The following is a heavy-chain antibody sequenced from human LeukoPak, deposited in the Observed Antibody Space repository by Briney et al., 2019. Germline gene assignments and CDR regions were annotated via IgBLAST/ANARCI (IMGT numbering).Heavy chain of an antibody. CDR2: IYSGGST. J-gene: IGHJ4*02. Sequence: GVLRLSCAGPGFTLSGYYMTLGRPGPGEGAEWVSVIYSGGSTYYADSVKDRFTISRDNSKNTLYLQMNSLRAEDTAVYYCARPNYYGSGSGVDYWGQGTLVTVSS. D-gene: IGHD3-10*01. CDR1: GFTLSGYY. CDR3: ARPNYYGSGSGVDY. V-gene: IGHV3-66*04.